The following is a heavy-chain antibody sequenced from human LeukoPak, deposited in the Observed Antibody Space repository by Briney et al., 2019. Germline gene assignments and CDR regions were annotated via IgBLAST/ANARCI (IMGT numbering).Heavy chain of an antibody. CDR2: IYYSGST. CDR1: GGSISSSSYY. D-gene: IGHD6-19*01. Sequence: SETLSLTCTVSGGSISSSSYYWGWIRQPPGKGLEWIGSIYYSGSTYYNPSLKSRVTISVDTSKNQFSLKLSSVTAADTAVYYCARDLGSSGWYRFDYWGQGTLVTVSS. V-gene: IGHV4-39*07. J-gene: IGHJ4*02. CDR3: ARDLGSSGWYRFDY.